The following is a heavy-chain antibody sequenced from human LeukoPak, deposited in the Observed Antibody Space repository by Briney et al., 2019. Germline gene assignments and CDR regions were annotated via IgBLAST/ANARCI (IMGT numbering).Heavy chain of an antibody. V-gene: IGHV4-39*01. CDR2: IYYSGST. CDR3: ARHTYSSSWYSWFDP. J-gene: IGHJ5*02. Sequence: SETLSLTCTVSGGSISSSSYYWGWIRQPPGKGLEWIGSIYYSGSTYYNPSLKSRVTISVDTSKNQFSLKLSSVTAADTAVYYCARHTYSSSWYSWFDPWGQGTLVTVSS. CDR1: GGSISSSSYY. D-gene: IGHD6-13*01.